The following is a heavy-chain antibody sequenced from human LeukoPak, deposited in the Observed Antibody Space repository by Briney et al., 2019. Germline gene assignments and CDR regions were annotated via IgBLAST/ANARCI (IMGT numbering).Heavy chain of an antibody. D-gene: IGHD3-3*02. J-gene: IGHJ6*03. CDR3: ARAFYPGYYSYMAV. Sequence: SEPLSLTCSVSGRSISSYYWSWIRQPAGKGLEWLGRIYTSGSTNYNPSLKSRVTMSVDTSKNQYSLKLSSVTAADTAVYYCARAFYPGYYSYMAVWGKGTTVTVSS. CDR2: IYTSGST. CDR1: GRSISSYY. V-gene: IGHV4-4*07.